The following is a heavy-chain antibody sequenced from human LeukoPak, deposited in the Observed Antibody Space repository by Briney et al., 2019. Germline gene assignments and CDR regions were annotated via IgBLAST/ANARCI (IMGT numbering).Heavy chain of an antibody. CDR1: GFTFSSYS. CDR3: ARDRDGIALIRDRTYYYMDV. CDR2: ISSSSSTI. Sequence: PGGSLRLSCAASGFTFSSYSMNWVRQAPGKGLEWVSYISSSSSTIYYADSVKGRFTISRDNAKNSLYLQMNSLRAEDTAVYYCARDRDGIALIRDRTYYYMDVWGKGTTVTVSS. V-gene: IGHV3-48*01. J-gene: IGHJ6*03. D-gene: IGHD3-10*01.